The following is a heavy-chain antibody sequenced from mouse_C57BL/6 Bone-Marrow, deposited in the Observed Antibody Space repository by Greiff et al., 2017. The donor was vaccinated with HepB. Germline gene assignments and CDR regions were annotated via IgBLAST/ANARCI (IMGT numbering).Heavy chain of an antibody. CDR2: ISYDGSN. CDR3: ARDRGGFWYFDY. Sequence: DSGPGLVKPSQSLSLTCSVTGYSITSGYYWNWIRQFPGNKLEWMGYISYDGSNNYNPSLKNRISITRDTSKNQFFLKLNSVTTEDTATYYCARDRGGFWYFDYWGQGTTLTVSS. J-gene: IGHJ2*01. V-gene: IGHV3-6*01. CDR1: GYSITSGYY.